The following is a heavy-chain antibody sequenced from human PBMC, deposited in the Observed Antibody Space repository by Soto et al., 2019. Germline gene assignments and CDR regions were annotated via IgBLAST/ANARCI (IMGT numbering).Heavy chain of an antibody. J-gene: IGHJ4*02. Sequence: QVQLQESGPGVVKPSETLSLTCTVSGGSISPFYWSWVRQPPGKGLEWIGYLYYSGNTNYNPSLKRRVTISVDASKNQVSLRLTSVTAADTAVYYCARVGGVAARTFDYWGQGTVVTVS. V-gene: IGHV4-59*01. CDR3: ARVGGVAARTFDY. CDR1: GGSISPFY. D-gene: IGHD2-15*01. CDR2: LYYSGNT.